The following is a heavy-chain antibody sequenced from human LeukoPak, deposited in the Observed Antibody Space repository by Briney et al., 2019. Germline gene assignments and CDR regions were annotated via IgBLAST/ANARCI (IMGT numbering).Heavy chain of an antibody. CDR2: IYPSDSDT. CDR1: GYSFTSYW. J-gene: IGHJ3*02. D-gene: IGHD1-14*01. V-gene: IGHV5-51*01. CDR3: ARHNPDVTSDAFDI. Sequence: GESLKISCKGSGYSFTSYWIGWVRQMPGKGLEWMGIIYPSDSDTRYSPSFQGQVTISADKSISTAYLQWSSLKASDAAMYYCARHNPDVTSDAFDIWGQGTMVTVSS.